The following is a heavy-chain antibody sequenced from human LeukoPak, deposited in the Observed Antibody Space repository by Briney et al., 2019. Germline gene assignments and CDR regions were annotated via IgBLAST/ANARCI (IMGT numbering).Heavy chain of an antibody. CDR3: ARVQYYDSSGYYDY. Sequence: GGSLRLSCAASGFTFSDYYMSWIRQAPGKGLEWVSYISSSGSTIYYADSVKGRFTISRDNAKNSLYMQMKSLRAEDTAVYYCARVQYYDSSGYYDYRGQGTLVTVSS. V-gene: IGHV3-11*04. J-gene: IGHJ4*02. D-gene: IGHD3-22*01. CDR1: GFTFSDYY. CDR2: ISSSGSTI.